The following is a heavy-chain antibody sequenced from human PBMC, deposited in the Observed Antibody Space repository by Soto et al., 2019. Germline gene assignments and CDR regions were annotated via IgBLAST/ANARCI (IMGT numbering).Heavy chain of an antibody. V-gene: IGHV3-7*01. CDR3: ARVTRRNKFTIFGVDPYYYYYYMDV. CDR1: GFTFSSYW. CDR2: IKQDGSEK. D-gene: IGHD3-3*01. J-gene: IGHJ6*03. Sequence: GGSLRLSCAASGFTFSSYWMSWVRQAPGKGLEWVANIKQDGSEKYYVDSVKGRFTISRDNAKNSLYLQMNSLRAEETAVYYCARVTRRNKFTIFGVDPYYYYYYMDVWGKGTTVTVSS.